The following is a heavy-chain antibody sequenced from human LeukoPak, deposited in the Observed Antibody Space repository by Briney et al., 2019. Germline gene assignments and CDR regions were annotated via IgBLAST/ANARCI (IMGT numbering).Heavy chain of an antibody. Sequence: SETLSLTCTVSGYSISSGYYWGWIRQPPGKGLEWIGSIYHSGSTYYNPSLKSRVTISVDTSKNQFSLKLSSVTAADTAVYYCARDPADYGDSVLFDYWGQGTLVTVSS. V-gene: IGHV4-38-2*02. D-gene: IGHD4-17*01. CDR2: IYHSGST. J-gene: IGHJ4*02. CDR3: ARDPADYGDSVLFDY. CDR1: GYSISSGYY.